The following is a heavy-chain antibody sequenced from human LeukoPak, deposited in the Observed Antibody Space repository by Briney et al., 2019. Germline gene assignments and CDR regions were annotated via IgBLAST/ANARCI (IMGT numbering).Heavy chain of an antibody. V-gene: IGHV4-34*01. CDR2: INHSGST. CDR1: GGSFSGYY. D-gene: IGHD2-15*01. Sequence: SETLSLTCAVYGGSFSGYYWSWIRQPPGKGLEWIGEINHSGSTNYNPSLKSRVTISVDKPKSQFSLKLTSVTAADTAIYYCARGNEYTWWQWSQGTLVTVSS. J-gene: IGHJ4*02. CDR3: ARGNEYTWWQ.